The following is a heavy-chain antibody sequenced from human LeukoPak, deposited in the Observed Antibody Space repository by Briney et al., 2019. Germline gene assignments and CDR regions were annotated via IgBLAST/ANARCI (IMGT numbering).Heavy chain of an antibody. J-gene: IGHJ4*02. Sequence: PSETLSLTCTVSGGSISSGGYYWSWIRQPPGKGLEWIGYIYHSGSTYYNPSLKSRVTISVDRSKNQFSLKLSSVTAADTAVYYCASLEYSSSSYHFDYWGQGTLVTVSS. CDR3: ASLEYSSSSYHFDY. CDR1: GGSISSGGYY. D-gene: IGHD6-6*01. CDR2: IYHSGST. V-gene: IGHV4-30-2*01.